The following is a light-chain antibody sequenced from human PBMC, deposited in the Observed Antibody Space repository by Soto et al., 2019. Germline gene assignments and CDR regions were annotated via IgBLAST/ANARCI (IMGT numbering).Light chain of an antibody. CDR3: QKYNNWPPWT. CDR1: QSVSSN. V-gene: IGKV3-15*01. CDR2: GAS. J-gene: IGKJ1*01. Sequence: EIVMTQSPATLSVSPGERATLSCRASQSVSSNLAWYQQKPGQAPRLLIYGASTRATGIPARLSGSGSGTEFTLTISSLQSEDFAVYYCQKYNNWPPWTFGQGTKVDIK.